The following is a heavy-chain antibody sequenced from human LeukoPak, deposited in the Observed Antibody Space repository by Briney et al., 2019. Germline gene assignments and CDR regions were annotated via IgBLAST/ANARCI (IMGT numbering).Heavy chain of an antibody. CDR2: INHSGST. J-gene: IGHJ6*02. Sequence: PSETLSLTCAVYGGSFSGYYWSWIREPPGKGLEWIGEINHSGSTNYNPSLKSRVTISVDTSKNQFSLKLSSVTAADTAVYYCASHSVATKSYYYYGMDVWGQGTTVTVSS. V-gene: IGHV4-34*01. CDR1: GGSFSGYY. D-gene: IGHD5-12*01. CDR3: ASHSVATKSYYYYGMDV.